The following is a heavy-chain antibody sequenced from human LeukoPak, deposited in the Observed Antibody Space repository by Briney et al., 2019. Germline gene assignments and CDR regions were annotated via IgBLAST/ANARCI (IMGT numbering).Heavy chain of an antibody. J-gene: IGHJ4*02. V-gene: IGHV3-30*18. Sequence: GGSLRLSCAASGFTFSTYGVHWVRQAPGKGLEWVAIISYDGSNKHYADSVKGRFTISRDNSKNTLYLQMNSLRAEDTAVHYCAKDDSYGYIDYWGQGTLVTVSS. CDR1: GFTFSTYG. D-gene: IGHD5-18*01. CDR3: AKDDSYGYIDY. CDR2: ISYDGSNK.